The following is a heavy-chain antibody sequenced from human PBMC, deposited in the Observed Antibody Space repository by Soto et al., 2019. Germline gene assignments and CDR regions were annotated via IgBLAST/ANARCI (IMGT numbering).Heavy chain of an antibody. V-gene: IGHV3-53*02. D-gene: IGHD6-19*01. J-gene: IGHJ4*02. CDR2: IYSGGST. CDR3: ARGSSGWAVGYYLDY. CDR1: GFTVSSNY. Sequence: EVQLVETGGGLIQPGGSLRLSCAASGFTVSSNYMSWVRQAPGKGLEWVSVIYSGGSTYYADSVKGRFTISRDNSKNTLYLQMNSLRAEDTAVYYCARGSSGWAVGYYLDYGGQGTLVTVAS.